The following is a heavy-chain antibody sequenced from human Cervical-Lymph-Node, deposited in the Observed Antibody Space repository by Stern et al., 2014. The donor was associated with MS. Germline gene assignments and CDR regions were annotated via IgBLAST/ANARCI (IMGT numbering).Heavy chain of an antibody. CDR1: GGSISSGGYY. CDR2: IYYSGST. J-gene: IGHJ6*02. V-gene: IGHV4-31*03. Sequence: VQLVESGPGLVKPSQTLSLTCTVSGGSISSGGYYWSWIRQHPGKGLEWIGYIYYSGSTYYNPSLKSRVTISVDTSKNQFSLKLSSVTAADTAVYYCARGRIPHHYYGMDVWGQGTTVTVSS. CDR3: ARGRIPHHYYGMDV.